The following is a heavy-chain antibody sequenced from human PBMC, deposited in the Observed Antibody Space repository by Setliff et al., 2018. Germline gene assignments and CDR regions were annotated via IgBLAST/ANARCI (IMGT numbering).Heavy chain of an antibody. V-gene: IGHV1-18*01. CDR3: ASDGQGNYNFWSGSYYYYGMDV. J-gene: IGHJ6*02. CDR2: ISAYDGNT. CDR1: GYTFSTYD. Sequence: ASVKVSCKASGYTFSTYDISWVRQAPGQGLEWMGWISAYDGNTHYAQKLQGRVTMTTDTSTSTAYMELRSLRSDDAAVYYCASDGQGNYNFWSGSYYYYGMDVWGQGTTVTVSS. D-gene: IGHD3-3*01.